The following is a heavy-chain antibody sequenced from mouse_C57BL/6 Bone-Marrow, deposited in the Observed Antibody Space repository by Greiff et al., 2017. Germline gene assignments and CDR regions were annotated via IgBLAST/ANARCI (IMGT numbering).Heavy chain of an antibody. Sequence: EVKLVESGGGLVKPGGSLKLSCAASGFTFSDYGMHWVRQAPEKGLEWVAYISSGSSTIYYADTVKGRFTISRDNAKNTLFLQMTRLRAEDTAMYDCARVRHPAYAMDYWGQGTSVTVSS. D-gene: IGHD2-14*01. V-gene: IGHV5-17*01. CDR1: GFTFSDYG. CDR3: ARVRHPAYAMDY. J-gene: IGHJ4*01. CDR2: ISSGSSTI.